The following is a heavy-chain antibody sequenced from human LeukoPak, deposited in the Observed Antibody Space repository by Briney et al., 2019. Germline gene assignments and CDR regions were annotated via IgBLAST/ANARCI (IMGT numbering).Heavy chain of an antibody. J-gene: IGHJ4*02. D-gene: IGHD1-26*01. CDR1: GFTFSDYY. V-gene: IGHV3-11*01. CDR3: ARRRDSGSLQHFDY. Sequence: GGSLRLSCAASGFTFSDYYMSWIRQAPGKGLEWVSYISSSGSTIYYADSVKGRFTISRDNAKNSPYLQMNSLRAEDTAVYYCARRRDSGSLQHFDYWGQGTLVTVSS. CDR2: ISSSGSTI.